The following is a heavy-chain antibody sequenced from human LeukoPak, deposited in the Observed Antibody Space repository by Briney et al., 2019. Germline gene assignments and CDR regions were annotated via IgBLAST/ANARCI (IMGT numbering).Heavy chain of an antibody. D-gene: IGHD2-15*01. CDR1: GGSISSSSYY. Sequence: SETLSLTCTVSGGSISSSSYYWGWIRQPPGKGREWIGSIYYSGSTYYNPFLRSRVTISVDTSKNQFSLKLSSVTAADTAVYYCARSASWYYYYMDVWGKGTTVTVSS. V-gene: IGHV4-39*07. J-gene: IGHJ6*03. CDR2: IYYSGST. CDR3: ARSASWYYYYMDV.